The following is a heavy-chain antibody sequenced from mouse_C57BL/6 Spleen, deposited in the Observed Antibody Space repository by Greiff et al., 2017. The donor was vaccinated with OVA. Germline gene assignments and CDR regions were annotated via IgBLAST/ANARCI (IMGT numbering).Heavy chain of an antibody. D-gene: IGHD1-1*01. CDR3: ARPVVAKGYAMDY. J-gene: IGHJ4*01. CDR1: GFTFSDYG. V-gene: IGHV5-17*01. CDR2: ISSGSSTI. Sequence: EVMLVESGGGLVKPGGSLKLSCAASGFTFSDYGMHWVRQAPEKGLEWVAYISSGSSTIYYADTVKGRFTIPRDNAKNTLFLQMTSLRSEDTAMYYCARPVVAKGYAMDYWGQGTSVTVSS.